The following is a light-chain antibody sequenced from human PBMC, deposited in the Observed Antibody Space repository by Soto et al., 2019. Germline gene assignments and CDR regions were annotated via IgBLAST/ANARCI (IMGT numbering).Light chain of an antibody. CDR2: NNY. Sequence: QAVVTQPPSASGTPGQRVTISCAGSSSNIGRNTVNWYHQLPGAAPKLLIYNNYQRPSGVPDRFSGSKSGTSASLANSGLQSEDEADYYCAAWDDSLNGHVVFGGGTKLTVL. J-gene: IGLJ2*01. CDR1: SSNIGRNT. V-gene: IGLV1-44*01. CDR3: AAWDDSLNGHVV.